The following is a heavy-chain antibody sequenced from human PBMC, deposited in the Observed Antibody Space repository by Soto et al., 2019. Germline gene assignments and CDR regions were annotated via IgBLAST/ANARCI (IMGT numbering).Heavy chain of an antibody. CDR2: IHHSGNT. Sequence: QVQLHQWGAGLLKPSEPLSLTCAVFGGSFTDYNWNWIRQSPGEGPEWIGEIHHSGNTNHNPSLKSRVTMSVDTSKSQFSLKLSSVTAADTAVYYCASNTDFKSDYWGQGILVTVSS. J-gene: IGHJ4*02. CDR3: ASNTDFKSDY. V-gene: IGHV4-34*01. CDR1: GGSFTDYN.